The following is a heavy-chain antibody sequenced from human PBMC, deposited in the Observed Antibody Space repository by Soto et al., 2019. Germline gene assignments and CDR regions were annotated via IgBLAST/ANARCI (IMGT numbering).Heavy chain of an antibody. CDR2: IWYDGSNK. D-gene: IGHD3-3*01. CDR1: GFTFSSYG. Sequence: PGGSLRLSCAASGFTFSSYGMHRVRQAPGKGLEWVAVIWYDGSNKYYADSVKGRFTISRDNSKNTLYLQMNSLRAEDTAVYYCARESITIFGVVTPGSFDYWGQGTLVTVSS. CDR3: ARESITIFGVVTPGSFDY. V-gene: IGHV3-33*01. J-gene: IGHJ4*02.